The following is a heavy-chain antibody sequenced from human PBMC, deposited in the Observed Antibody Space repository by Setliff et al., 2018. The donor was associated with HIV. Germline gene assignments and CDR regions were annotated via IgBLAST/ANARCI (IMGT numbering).Heavy chain of an antibody. CDR3: ARGVGAAGDY. CDR2: MDPSSAAT. CDR1: GDTLSIHP. J-gene: IGHJ4*02. V-gene: IGHV1-8*02. D-gene: IGHD1-26*01. Sequence: ASVKVSCKASGDTLSIHPISWVRQATGQGLEWLGWMDPSSAATGYAQKFQGRVTLTRDTSINTAYMELSSLTSDDTAVYYCARGVGAAGDYWGQGTQVTVSS.